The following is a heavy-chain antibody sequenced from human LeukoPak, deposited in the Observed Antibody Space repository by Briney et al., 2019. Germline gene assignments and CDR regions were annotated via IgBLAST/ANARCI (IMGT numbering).Heavy chain of an antibody. CDR3: ARSLGYCSGGSCYYFDY. J-gene: IGHJ4*02. CDR2: IYPGDSDT. V-gene: IGHV5-51*01. D-gene: IGHD2-15*01. Sequence: GESLKISCKGSGYSFTSYWIGWVRQMPGKGLEWMGIIYPGDSDTRYSPSFQGQVTISAEKSISTAYLQWSSLKASDTAMYYCARSLGYCSGGSCYYFDYWGQGTLVTVSS. CDR1: GYSFTSYW.